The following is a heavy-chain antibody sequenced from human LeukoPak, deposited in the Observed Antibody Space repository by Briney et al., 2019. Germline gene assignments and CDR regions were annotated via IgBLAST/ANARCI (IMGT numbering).Heavy chain of an antibody. D-gene: IGHD6-19*01. Sequence: GRSLRLSCSASAFTFDDYAMHWVRQAPGKVLEWVSGISWNSGSIGYADSVKGRFTISRDNAKNSLYLQMNSLRAEDTALYYCAKAVAGTFDYWGQGTLVTVSS. CDR1: AFTFDDYA. CDR3: AKAVAGTFDY. J-gene: IGHJ4*02. CDR2: ISWNSGSI. V-gene: IGHV3-9*01.